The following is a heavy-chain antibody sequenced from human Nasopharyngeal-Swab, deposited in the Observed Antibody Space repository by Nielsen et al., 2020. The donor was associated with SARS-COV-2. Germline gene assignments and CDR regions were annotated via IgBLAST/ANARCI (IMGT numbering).Heavy chain of an antibody. CDR3: ARVRGLAEPSLGDY. CDR1: GYTFTSYG. J-gene: IGHJ4*02. V-gene: IGHV1-18*01. Sequence: ASVKVSCKASGYTFTSYGISWVRQAPGQGLEWMGWISAYNGNTNYAQKLQGRVTMTTDTSTSTAYMELRSLRSEDTAVYYCARVRGLAEPSLGDYWGQGTLVTVSS. D-gene: IGHD3-10*01. CDR2: ISAYNGNT.